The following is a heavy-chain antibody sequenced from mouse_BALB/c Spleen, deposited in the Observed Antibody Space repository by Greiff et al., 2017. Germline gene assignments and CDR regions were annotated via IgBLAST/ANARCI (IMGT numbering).Heavy chain of an antibody. CDR1: GYTFTSYN. CDR2: IYPGNGDT. V-gene: IGHV1-12*01. J-gene: IGHJ2*01. D-gene: IGHD2-1*01. Sequence: QVQLQQPGAELVKPGASVKMSCKASGYTFTSYNMHWVKQTPGQGLEWIGAIYPGNGDTSYNQKFKGKATLTADKSSSTAYMQLSSLTSEDSAVYYCAREGDGNYFDYWGQGTTLTVSS. CDR3: AREGDGNYFDY.